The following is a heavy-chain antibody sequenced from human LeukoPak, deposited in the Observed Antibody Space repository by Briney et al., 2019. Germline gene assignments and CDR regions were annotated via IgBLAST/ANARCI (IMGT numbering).Heavy chain of an antibody. CDR2: IDPAGVLT. J-gene: IGHJ4*02. Sequence: ASVKVSCKASGDTFTGYYMHWVRQAPGQGLEWIGVIDPAGVLTNYPQNFQGRVTMTRDTSTSTVYMELSSLRSEDTAVYYCARSHVYGNYVCHYWGQGTLVTVSS. CDR3: ARSHVYGNYVCHY. D-gene: IGHD4-11*01. V-gene: IGHV1-46*01. CDR1: GDTFTGYY.